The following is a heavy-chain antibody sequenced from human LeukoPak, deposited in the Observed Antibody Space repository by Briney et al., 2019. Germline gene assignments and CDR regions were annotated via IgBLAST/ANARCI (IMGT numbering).Heavy chain of an antibody. CDR3: ARSYYYDSSGYYYYYGMDV. CDR2: IWCDGSNK. CDR1: GFTFSSYG. Sequence: GGSLRLSCAASGFTFSSYGMHWVRQAPGKGLEWVAVIWCDGSNKYYADSVKGRFTISRDNSKNTLYLQMNSLRAEDTAVYYCARSYYYDSSGYYYYYGMDVWGQGTTVTVSS. D-gene: IGHD3-22*01. V-gene: IGHV3-33*01. J-gene: IGHJ6*02.